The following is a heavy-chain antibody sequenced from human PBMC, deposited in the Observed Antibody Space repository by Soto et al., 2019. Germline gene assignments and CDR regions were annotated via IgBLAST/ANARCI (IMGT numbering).Heavy chain of an antibody. CDR1: GGSISSSSYF. V-gene: IGHV4-39*01. CDR3: ARRGVAGTNYFYY. CDR2: ISYSGTT. D-gene: IGHD6-19*01. J-gene: IGHJ4*02. Sequence: QLQLQESGPGLVKPSETLSLTCTVSGGSISSSSYFWGWIRQPPGKGLEWIGTISYSGTTYYNPSIKSRVTISVDTSKNQFSLKLSSVTAADTAVYYCARRGVAGTNYFYYWGQGTLVTVSS.